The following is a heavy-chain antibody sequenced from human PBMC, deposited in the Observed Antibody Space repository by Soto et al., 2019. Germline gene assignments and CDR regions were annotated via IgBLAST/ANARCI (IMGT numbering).Heavy chain of an antibody. Sequence: PGGSLRLSCAASGFTFLSFTMNFFRHAPGKWLEWVSTISSNSAYIYYTDALRGRFTISRDNAKNSLHLQMNSLRAEDTAVYYCTRYASRDSSARGWFDPWGPGTLVTVSS. CDR1: GFTFLSFT. J-gene: IGHJ5*02. CDR2: ISSNSAYI. V-gene: IGHV3-21*01. CDR3: TRYASRDSSARGWFDP. D-gene: IGHD6-13*01.